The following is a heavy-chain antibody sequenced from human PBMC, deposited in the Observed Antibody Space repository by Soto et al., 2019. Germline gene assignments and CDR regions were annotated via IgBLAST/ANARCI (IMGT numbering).Heavy chain of an antibody. J-gene: IGHJ4*02. CDR3: ARGTTGTTPFGY. Sequence: SVKVSCKASGYTFSIYAVSWVRQAPGQGLEWMGGIIPMFGTVNYAQKFQGRVTITADKSTSTAYMELNSLRSEDTAVYYCARGTTGTTPFGYWGQGTLVTVSS. D-gene: IGHD1-1*01. V-gene: IGHV1-69*06. CDR2: IIPMFGTV. CDR1: GYTFSIYA.